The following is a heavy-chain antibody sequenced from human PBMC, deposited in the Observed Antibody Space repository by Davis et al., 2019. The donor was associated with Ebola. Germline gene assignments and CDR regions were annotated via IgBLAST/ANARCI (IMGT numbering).Heavy chain of an antibody. D-gene: IGHD6-19*01. CDR3: ARGEIAVANLDV. V-gene: IGHV1-3*01. Sequence: ASVKVSCKASGYTFTSYAMHWVRQAPGQRLEWMGWINAGNGNTKYSQKFQGRVTITRDTSASTAYMELSSLRSEDTAVYYCARGEIAVANLDVWGKGTTVTVSS. J-gene: IGHJ6*04. CDR1: GYTFTSYA. CDR2: INAGNGNT.